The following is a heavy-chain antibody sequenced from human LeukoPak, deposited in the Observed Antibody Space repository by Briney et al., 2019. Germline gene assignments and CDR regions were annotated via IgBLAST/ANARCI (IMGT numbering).Heavy chain of an antibody. CDR2: IYYSGST. J-gene: IGHJ4*02. Sequence: KPSETLFLTCTVSGGSISSYYWSWIRQPPGKGLEWIGYIYYSGSTNYNPSLKSRVTISVDTSKNQFSLKLSSVTAADTAVYYCAREGVWHGSGSYIYYWGQGTLVTVSS. V-gene: IGHV4-59*01. CDR3: AREGVWHGSGSYIYY. D-gene: IGHD3-10*01. CDR1: GGSISSYY.